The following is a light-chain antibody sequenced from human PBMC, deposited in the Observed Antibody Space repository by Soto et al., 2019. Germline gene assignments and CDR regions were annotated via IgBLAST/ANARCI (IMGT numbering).Light chain of an antibody. V-gene: IGKV3-11*01. CDR2: DAS. J-gene: IGKJ3*01. Sequence: EIVLTQSPATLSLSPGERATLSCRASQSISSYLAWYQQKPDQAPRLLIYDASNTATGIPARFSGSGSGTDFTLTISSLEPEEFAVYYCHQRSTWPFTFGPGTKVDIK. CDR1: QSISSY. CDR3: HQRSTWPFT.